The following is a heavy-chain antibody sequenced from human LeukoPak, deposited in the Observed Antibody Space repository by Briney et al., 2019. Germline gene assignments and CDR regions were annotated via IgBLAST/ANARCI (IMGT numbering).Heavy chain of an antibody. J-gene: IGHJ4*02. V-gene: IGHV1-8*01. CDR3: ARSGYGGNSFDY. D-gene: IGHD4-23*01. CDR2: MNPNSGNT. CDR1: GYTFTSYD. Sequence: ASVKVSRRASGYTFTSYDINWVRQATGQGLEWMGWMNPNSGNTGYAQKFQGRVTMTRNTSISTAYMELSSLRSEDTAVYYCARSGYGGNSFDYWGQGTLVTVSS.